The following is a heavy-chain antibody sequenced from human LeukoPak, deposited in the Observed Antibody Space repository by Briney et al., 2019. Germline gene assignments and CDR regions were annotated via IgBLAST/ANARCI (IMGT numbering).Heavy chain of an antibody. D-gene: IGHD6-19*01. CDR3: AKDNAQWPRVFDY. J-gene: IGHJ4*02. V-gene: IGHV3-23*01. CDR1: GFIFSSYA. CDR2: MSGSGATA. Sequence: GGSLRLSCAASGFIFSSYAMSWVRQAPGKGLEWVSGMSGSGATAYYADSVKGRFTISRDNSDNTVYLQMNSLSAEDTAVYYCAKDNAQWPRVFDYWGRGTLVTVSS.